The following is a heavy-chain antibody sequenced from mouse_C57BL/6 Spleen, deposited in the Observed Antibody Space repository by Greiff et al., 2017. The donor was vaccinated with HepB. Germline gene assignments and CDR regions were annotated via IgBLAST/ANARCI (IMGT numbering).Heavy chain of an antibody. J-gene: IGHJ1*03. Sequence: EVKLMESGGGLVKPGGSLKLSCAASGFTFSSYTMSWVRQTPEKRLEWVATISGGGGNTYYPDSVKGRFTISRDNAKNTLYLQMSSLRSEDTALYYCARGPYYGSSYGYFDVWGTGTTVTVSS. CDR2: ISGGGGNT. V-gene: IGHV5-9*01. D-gene: IGHD1-1*01. CDR3: ARGPYYGSSYGYFDV. CDR1: GFTFSSYT.